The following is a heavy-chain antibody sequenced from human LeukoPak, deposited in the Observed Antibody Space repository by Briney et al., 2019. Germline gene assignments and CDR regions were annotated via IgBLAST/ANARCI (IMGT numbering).Heavy chain of an antibody. J-gene: IGHJ4*02. V-gene: IGHV3-48*03. CDR2: ISASGTTI. CDR1: GFSFSSYE. D-gene: IGHD6-19*01. CDR3: ARDTYSSGWNGPDY. Sequence: GGSLRLSCAASGFSFSSYEMNWVRQAPGKGLEWVSYISASGTTIYYADSVKGRFTISRDNAKNSLYLQMNSLRAEDTAVYYCARDTYSSGWNGPDYWGQGTLVTVSS.